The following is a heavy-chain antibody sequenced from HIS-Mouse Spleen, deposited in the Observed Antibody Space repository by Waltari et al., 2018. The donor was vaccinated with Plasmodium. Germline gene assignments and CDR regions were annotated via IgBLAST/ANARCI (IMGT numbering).Heavy chain of an antibody. J-gene: IGHJ5*02. CDR2: INPNSGGT. CDR3: ARRSSNNHYYQSNPDWFDP. V-gene: IGHV1-2*02. Sequence: QVQLVQSGAEVKKPGASVKVSCKASGYTFTGYYMHWVRQAPGQGLEWMGWINPNSGGTNYAQKFQGRVTMTRDTSISTAYMELGRLRSDDTAVYYWARRSSNNHYYQSNPDWFDPWGQGTLVTVSS. D-gene: IGHD3-22*01. CDR1: GYTFTGYY.